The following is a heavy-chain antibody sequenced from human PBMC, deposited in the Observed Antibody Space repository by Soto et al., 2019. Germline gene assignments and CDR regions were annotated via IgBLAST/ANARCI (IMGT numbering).Heavy chain of an antibody. V-gene: IGHV4-39*01. D-gene: IGHD3-10*01. J-gene: IGHJ3*02. CDR3: ARPGEENAFDI. CDR1: GGSISSSSYY. Sequence: SETLSLTCTVSGGSISSSSYYWGWIRQPPGKGLEWIGSIYYSGSTYYNPSLKSRVTISVDTSKNQFSLKLSSVTAADTAVYYCARPGEENAFDIWGQWTMVTVSS. CDR2: IYYSGST.